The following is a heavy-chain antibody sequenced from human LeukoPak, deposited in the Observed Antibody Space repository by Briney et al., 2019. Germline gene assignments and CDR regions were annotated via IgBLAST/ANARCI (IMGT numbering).Heavy chain of an antibody. CDR1: GYTFTKYD. J-gene: IGHJ4*02. CDR3: ARAYYYDSSGGFDY. Sequence: GASVKVSCKASGYTFTKYDIHWVRQAPGQRLEWMGWISPYIGNTYYSQKLQGRVTMTTDTSTTTAYMELRSLRSDDTGVYYCARAYYYDSSGGFDYWGQGTLVTVSS. D-gene: IGHD3-22*01. CDR2: ISPYIGNT. V-gene: IGHV1-18*01.